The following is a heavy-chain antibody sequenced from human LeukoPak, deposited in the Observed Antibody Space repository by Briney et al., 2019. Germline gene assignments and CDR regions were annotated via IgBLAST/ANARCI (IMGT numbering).Heavy chain of an antibody. CDR2: IYYSGST. CDR1: GGSISSSSYY. J-gene: IGHJ4*02. CDR3: ARHDMIHYYDY. D-gene: IGHD3-16*01. Sequence: SETLSLTCTVSGGSISSSSYYWGWIRQPPGMGLEWIGSIYYSGSTYYNPSLKSRVTISVDTSKNQFSLKLSSVTAADTAVYYCARHDMIHYYDYWGQGTLVTVSS. V-gene: IGHV4-39*01.